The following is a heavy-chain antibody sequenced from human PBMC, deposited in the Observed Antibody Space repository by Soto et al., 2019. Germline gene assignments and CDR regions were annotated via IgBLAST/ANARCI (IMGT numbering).Heavy chain of an antibody. CDR3: ARSHIDYSNFPAPLDY. D-gene: IGHD4-4*01. CDR2: IWYDGSNK. V-gene: IGHV3-33*01. Sequence: GGSLRLSCAASGFTFSSYGMHWVRQAPGKGLEWVAVIWYDGSNKYYADSVKGRFTISRDNSKNTLYLQMNSLRAEDTAVYYCARSHIDYSNFPAPLDYWGQGTLVTVSS. J-gene: IGHJ4*02. CDR1: GFTFSSYG.